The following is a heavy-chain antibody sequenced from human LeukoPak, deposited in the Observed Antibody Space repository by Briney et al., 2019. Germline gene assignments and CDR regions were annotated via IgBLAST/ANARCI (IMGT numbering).Heavy chain of an antibody. J-gene: IGHJ4*02. Sequence: PGGSLRLSCAASGFTFSSYAMSWVRQAPGKGLEWVSAISGSGGSTYYADSVKSRFTISRDNSKNTLYLQMNSLRAEDTAVYYCAKDDGDFWSGYLIDYWGQGTLVTVSS. CDR2: ISGSGGST. CDR1: GFTFSSYA. CDR3: AKDDGDFWSGYLIDY. D-gene: IGHD3-3*01. V-gene: IGHV3-23*01.